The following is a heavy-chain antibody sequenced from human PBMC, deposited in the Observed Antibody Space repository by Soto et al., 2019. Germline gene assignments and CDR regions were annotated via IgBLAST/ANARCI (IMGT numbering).Heavy chain of an antibody. V-gene: IGHV4-34*01. Sequence: PSETLSLTCAVYGESFTGYYWSWIRQPPGKGLEWIGEINHSGSTNYNPSLKSRGTISVDTSKNQFSLKMTSVTAADTAVYYCARGGGTFDIWGQGTMVTV. CDR3: ARGGGTFDI. CDR1: GESFTGYY. J-gene: IGHJ3*02. D-gene: IGHD3-16*01. CDR2: INHSGST.